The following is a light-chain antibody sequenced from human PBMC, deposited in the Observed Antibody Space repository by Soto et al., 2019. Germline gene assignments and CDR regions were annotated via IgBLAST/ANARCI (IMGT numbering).Light chain of an antibody. CDR2: EVS. CDR1: SSDVGCYNY. Sequence: QSVLTQPASVSGSPGQSITISCTGTSSDVGCYNYVSWYQQHPGKAPKLMIYEVSNRPSGGSNRFSGSKSGNTASLTISGLQAEDEADYYCSSYTSSSTLVFGGGTKLTVL. J-gene: IGLJ2*01. V-gene: IGLV2-14*01. CDR3: SSYTSSSTLV.